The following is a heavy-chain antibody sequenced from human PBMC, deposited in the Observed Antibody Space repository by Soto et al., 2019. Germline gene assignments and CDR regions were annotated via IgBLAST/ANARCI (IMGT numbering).Heavy chain of an antibody. D-gene: IGHD3-10*01. Sequence: QVQLQESGPGLVKPSETLSLTCTVSGGSISSYYWSWIRQPPGKGLEWIGYIYYSGSTIYNPSLKSRVTISVDTSTNQFSLKVSSVTAADTAVYYCARRRGTSFDFWGQGTLVTVSS. V-gene: IGHV4-59*01. CDR1: GGSISSYY. CDR2: IYYSGST. CDR3: ARRRGTSFDF. J-gene: IGHJ4*02.